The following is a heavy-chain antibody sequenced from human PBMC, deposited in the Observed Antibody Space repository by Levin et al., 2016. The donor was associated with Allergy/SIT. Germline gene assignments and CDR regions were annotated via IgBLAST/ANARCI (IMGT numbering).Heavy chain of an antibody. CDR2: IKGDGSEK. J-gene: IGHJ6*02. V-gene: IGHV3-7*01. CDR3: ARGHYGLDV. CDR1: GFTFSTYW. Sequence: GGSLRLSCAASGFTFSTYWMTWVRQAPGRELEWVAHIKGDGSEKYNVDSATGRFSISRDNAKNSLFLQMNSLRAEDTAVYYCARGHYGLDVWGQGTAVTVSS.